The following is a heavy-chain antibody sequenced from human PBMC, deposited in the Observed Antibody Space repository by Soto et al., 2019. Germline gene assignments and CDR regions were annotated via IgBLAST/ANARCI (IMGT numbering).Heavy chain of an antibody. Sequence: QVQLVQSGAEVKKPGSSVKVSCKASGGTFSSYTISWVRQAPGQGLEWMGRIIPILGIANYAQKFQGRVTITADKSTSTAYMELSSLRSEDTAVYYCARARPHYYDSSGSLDYWGQGTLVTVSS. CDR1: GGTFSSYT. D-gene: IGHD3-22*01. V-gene: IGHV1-69*02. CDR3: ARARPHYYDSSGSLDY. CDR2: IIPILGIA. J-gene: IGHJ4*02.